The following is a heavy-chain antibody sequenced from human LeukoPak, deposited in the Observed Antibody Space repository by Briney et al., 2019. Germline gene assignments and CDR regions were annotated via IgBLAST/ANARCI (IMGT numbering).Heavy chain of an antibody. D-gene: IGHD3-22*01. CDR3: ARSVYYADY. J-gene: IGHJ4*02. CDR2: ISSSGSTK. Sequence: GGSLRLSCAASGFNFSSYSMNWVRQAPGKGLEWVSFISSSGSTKSYADSVKGRFTISRDNAKNSLYLQMNSLRDEDTAVYYCARSVYYADYWGQGTLVTVSS. V-gene: IGHV3-48*02. CDR1: GFNFSSYS.